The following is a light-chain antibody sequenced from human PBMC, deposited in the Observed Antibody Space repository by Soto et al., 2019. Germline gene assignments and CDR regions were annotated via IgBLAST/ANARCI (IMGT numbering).Light chain of an antibody. Sequence: DIQLTQSPSFLSASVGDRVTITCRASQGISSYLAWYQQKPGKAPKLLIYDASTLQSGVPSRFSGSGSGTEFSLTISSLQPDDFATYYCQQVDSYPITFGQGIRLEI. J-gene: IGKJ5*01. CDR3: QQVDSYPIT. CDR1: QGISSY. CDR2: DAS. V-gene: IGKV1-9*01.